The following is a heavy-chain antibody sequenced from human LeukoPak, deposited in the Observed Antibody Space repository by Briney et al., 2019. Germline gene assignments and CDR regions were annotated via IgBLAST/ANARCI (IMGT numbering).Heavy chain of an antibody. CDR1: GFTFDAYA. V-gene: IGHV3-43D*03. Sequence: GGSLGLSGQASGFTFDAYAINWVRQAPGKGLEWVCLINWNGLSAYYSDSVKGRFTISRDDSKNSLYLQMNSLRIEDTALYYCAKDRSIAAAGVDYWGQGTQVTVSS. CDR3: AKDRSIAAAGVDY. CDR2: INWNGLSA. J-gene: IGHJ4*02. D-gene: IGHD6-13*01.